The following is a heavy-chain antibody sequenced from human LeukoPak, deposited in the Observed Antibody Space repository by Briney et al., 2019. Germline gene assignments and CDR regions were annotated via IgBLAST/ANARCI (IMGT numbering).Heavy chain of an antibody. V-gene: IGHV3-33*06. CDR3: AKLFGGWDSSGWYGDY. Sequence: GGSLRLSCAASGFTFSSYGMHWVRQAPGKGLEWVAVIWYDGSNKYYADSVKGRFTISRDNSKNTLYLQMNSLRAEDTAVYFCAKLFGGWDSSGWYGDYWGQGTLVTVSS. D-gene: IGHD6-19*01. J-gene: IGHJ4*02. CDR1: GFTFSSYG. CDR2: IWYDGSNK.